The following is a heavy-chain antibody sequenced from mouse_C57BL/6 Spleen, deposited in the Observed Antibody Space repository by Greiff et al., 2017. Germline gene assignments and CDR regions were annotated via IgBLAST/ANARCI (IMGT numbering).Heavy chain of an antibody. V-gene: IGHV1-26*01. Sequence: VQLQQSGPELVKPGASVKISCKASGYTFTDYYMNWVKQSHGKSLEWIGDINPNNGGTSYNQKFKGKATLTVDKSSSTAYIELRSLTSEDSAVYYCARRWLLFDYWGQGTTLTVSS. CDR1: GYTFTDYY. D-gene: IGHD2-3*01. CDR2: INPNNGGT. J-gene: IGHJ2*01. CDR3: ARRWLLFDY.